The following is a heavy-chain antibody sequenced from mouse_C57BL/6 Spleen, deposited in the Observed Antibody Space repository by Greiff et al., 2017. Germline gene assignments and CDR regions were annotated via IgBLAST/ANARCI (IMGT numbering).Heavy chain of an antibody. CDR2: INPNTGGT. CDR3: AGDYDGGFAY. CDR1: GYTFTDYY. D-gene: IGHD2-4*01. J-gene: IGHJ3*01. Sequence: EVQLQQSGPELVKPGASVKISCKASGYTFTDYYMNWVKQSHGKSLEWIGDINPNTGGTSYNQKFKGKATLTVDKSSSTAYMELRRLTSEDSAVYYCAGDYDGGFAYWGQGTLVTVSA. V-gene: IGHV1-26*01.